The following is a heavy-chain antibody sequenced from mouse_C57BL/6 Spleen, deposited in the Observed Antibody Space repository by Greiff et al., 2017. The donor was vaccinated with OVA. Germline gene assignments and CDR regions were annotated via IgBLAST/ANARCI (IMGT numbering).Heavy chain of an antibody. CDR1: GYTFTDYN. V-gene: IGHV1-22*01. J-gene: IGHJ2*01. D-gene: IGHD1-1*01. Sequence: VQLQQSGPELVKPGASVKMSCKASGYTFTDYNMHWVKQSHGKSLEWIGYINPNNGGTSYNQKFKGKATLTVNKSSSTAYMELRSLTSEDSAVYYCARFLITTYYLDYWGQGTTLTVSS. CDR2: INPNNGGT. CDR3: ARFLITTYYLDY.